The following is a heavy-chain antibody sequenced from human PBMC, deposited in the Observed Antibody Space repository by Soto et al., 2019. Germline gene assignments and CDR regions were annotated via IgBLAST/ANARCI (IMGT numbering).Heavy chain of an antibody. Sequence: PGGSLRLSCGDSGFTFSNYGMHWVRQAPGEGLEWVAGISYDGSNKHYADSAEGRFTISRDNSKSTVYLQMNSLRAEDTAIYYCAKDTYYYDSSGYYVFDYWGQGALVTVSS. D-gene: IGHD3-22*01. CDR1: GFTFSNYG. CDR3: AKDTYYYDSSGYYVFDY. V-gene: IGHV3-30*18. CDR2: ISYDGSNK. J-gene: IGHJ4*02.